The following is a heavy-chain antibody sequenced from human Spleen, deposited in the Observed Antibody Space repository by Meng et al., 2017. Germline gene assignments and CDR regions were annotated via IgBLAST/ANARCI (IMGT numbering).Heavy chain of an antibody. CDR2: ISWNSGSI. CDR1: GFTFSSYW. V-gene: IGHV3-74*01. CDR3: ARDADWVIFDH. J-gene: IGHJ4*02. D-gene: IGHD3-9*01. Sequence: GGSLRLSCAASGFTFSSYWMHWVRQAPGKGLVWVSGISWNSGSIGYADSVKGRFTISRDDAKNTVYLQMNSLRAEDTAVYYCARDADWVIFDHWGQGTMVTVSS.